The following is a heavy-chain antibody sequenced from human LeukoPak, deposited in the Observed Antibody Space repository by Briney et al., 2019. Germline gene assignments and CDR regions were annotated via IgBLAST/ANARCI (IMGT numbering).Heavy chain of an antibody. Sequence: GASVKVSCKASGYSFTSNYMHWVRQAPGQGLEWMGIINPSGGSTSYAQKFQGRVTMTRDTSTSTVYMELSSLRSEDTAVYYCARDFRYCSGGSCYWYFDLWGRGTLVTVSS. CDR1: GYSFTSNY. J-gene: IGHJ2*01. CDR3: ARDFRYCSGGSCYWYFDL. CDR2: INPSGGST. D-gene: IGHD2-15*01. V-gene: IGHV1-46*01.